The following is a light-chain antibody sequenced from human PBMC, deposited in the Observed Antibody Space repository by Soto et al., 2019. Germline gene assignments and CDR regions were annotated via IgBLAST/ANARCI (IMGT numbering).Light chain of an antibody. CDR3: MQALHTPYT. CDR1: QSLLHSNGYNY. J-gene: IGKJ2*01. CDR2: LGS. V-gene: IGKV2-28*01. Sequence: DIVMTQSPLSLPVTPGEPASISCRSSQSLLHSNGYNYLDWYLQKPVQSPQLLIYLGSNRASGVPDRFSGSGSGTDFTRKISRVEAEDVGVYYCMQALHTPYTFGQGTKLEIK.